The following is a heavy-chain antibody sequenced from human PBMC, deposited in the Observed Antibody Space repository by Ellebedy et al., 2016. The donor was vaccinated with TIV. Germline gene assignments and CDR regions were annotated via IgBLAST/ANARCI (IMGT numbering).Heavy chain of an antibody. J-gene: IGHJ3*02. V-gene: IGHV3-48*02. CDR1: GFTFRTYNTYS. Sequence: PGGSLRLSCAASGFTFRTYNTYSMNWVRQAPGKGLEWVSYIGSRTNILYYADSVKGRFTISRDNAKNSLYLQMNILRDEDTAVYYCARGGGELLRYAFDIWGHGTMVTVSS. D-gene: IGHD1-26*01. CDR3: ARGGGELLRYAFDI. CDR2: IGSRTNIL.